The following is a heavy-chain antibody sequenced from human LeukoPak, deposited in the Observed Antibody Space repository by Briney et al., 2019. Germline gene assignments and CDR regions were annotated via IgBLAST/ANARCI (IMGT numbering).Heavy chain of an antibody. Sequence: GGSLRLSCAASGFTFSSYAMSWVRQAPGKGLEWVSTIYSDGRTYYSDSVKGRFIISRDNSKNTVNLQMYSLRDEDTAVYFCVGGQWLRAGLGYWGQGALVTVSS. D-gene: IGHD5-12*01. V-gene: IGHV3-23*05. CDR1: GFTFSSYA. CDR2: IYSDGRT. J-gene: IGHJ4*02. CDR3: VGGQWLRAGLGY.